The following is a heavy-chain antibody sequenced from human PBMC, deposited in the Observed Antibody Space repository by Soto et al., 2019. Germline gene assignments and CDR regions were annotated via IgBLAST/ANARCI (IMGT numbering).Heavy chain of an antibody. D-gene: IGHD6-13*01. CDR3: ARVGAAAGPYYFDY. CDR1: GYIFTSYA. CDR2: INAGNGNT. Sequence: ASVKVSCKASGYIFTSYAMHWVRQAPGQRLEWMGWINAGNGNTKYSQKFQGRVTITRDTSASTAYMELSSLRSEDTAVYYCARVGAAAGPYYFDYWGQGTLVTVSS. V-gene: IGHV1-3*01. J-gene: IGHJ4*02.